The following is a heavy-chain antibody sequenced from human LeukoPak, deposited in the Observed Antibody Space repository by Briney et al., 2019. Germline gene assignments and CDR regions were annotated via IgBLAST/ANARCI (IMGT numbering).Heavy chain of an antibody. CDR3: ASAGGLGELSFNWFDP. Sequence: ASVTVSCTASGGTFSSYAISWVRQAPGQGLEWMGGIIPIFGTANYAQKFQGRVTITADESTSTAYMELSSLRSEDTAVYYCASAGGLGELSFNWFDPWGQGTLVTVSS. CDR1: GGTFSSYA. V-gene: IGHV1-69*13. D-gene: IGHD3-16*02. CDR2: IIPIFGTA. J-gene: IGHJ5*02.